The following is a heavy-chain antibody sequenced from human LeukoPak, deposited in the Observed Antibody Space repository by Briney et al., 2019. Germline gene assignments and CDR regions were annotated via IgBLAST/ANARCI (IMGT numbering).Heavy chain of an antibody. J-gene: IGHJ4*02. Sequence: GGSLRLSCAASGFTFSSYSMNWVRQAPGKGLEWVSSISSSSSYIYYADSVKGRFTISRDNAKNSLYLQMNSLRAEDTAVYYCARGLRESSSWPVWGQGTLVTVSS. D-gene: IGHD6-13*01. V-gene: IGHV3-21*01. CDR3: ARGLRESSSWPV. CDR1: GFTFSSYS. CDR2: ISSSSSYI.